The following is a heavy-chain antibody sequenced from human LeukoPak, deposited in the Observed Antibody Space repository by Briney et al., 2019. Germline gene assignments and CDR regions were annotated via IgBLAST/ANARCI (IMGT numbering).Heavy chain of an antibody. Sequence: VASVKVSCKASGYTFTSYGISWVRQAPGQGLEWMGWISAYNGNTNYAQKLQGRVTMTTDTSTSTAYMELRSLRSDDTAVYYCARAAGTLFSPAGWDYYYMDVWGKGTTVTVSS. CDR3: ARAAGTLFSPAGWDYYYMDV. CDR2: ISAYNGNT. V-gene: IGHV1-18*01. D-gene: IGHD6-13*01. CDR1: GYTFTSYG. J-gene: IGHJ6*03.